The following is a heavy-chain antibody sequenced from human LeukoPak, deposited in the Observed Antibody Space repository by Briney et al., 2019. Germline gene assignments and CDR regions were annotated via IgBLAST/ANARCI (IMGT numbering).Heavy chain of an antibody. V-gene: IGHV4-34*01. Sequence: SETLSLTCAVYGGSFSGYYWSWIRQPPGKGLEWIGEINHSGSTNYNPSLKSRVTISVDTSKNQFSLKLSSVTAADTAVYYCARLGSGPFPSWFDPWGQGTLVTVSS. J-gene: IGHJ5*02. CDR2: INHSGST. D-gene: IGHD2-15*01. CDR3: ARLGSGPFPSWFDP. CDR1: GGSFSGYY.